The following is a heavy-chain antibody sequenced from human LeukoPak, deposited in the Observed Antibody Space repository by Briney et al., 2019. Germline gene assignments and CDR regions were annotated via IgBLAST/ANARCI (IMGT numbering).Heavy chain of an antibody. CDR1: GFTFSSYG. D-gene: IGHD3-22*01. Sequence: GGSLRLSCAASGFTFSSYGMHWVRQAPGKGLEWVAFIRYDGSNKYYADSVKGRFTISRDNSKNTLYLQMNSLRAEDTAVYYCAGAGGYYDSSGYHSWGQGTLVTVSS. CDR3: AGAGGYYDSSGYHS. CDR2: IRYDGSNK. V-gene: IGHV3-30*02. J-gene: IGHJ4*02.